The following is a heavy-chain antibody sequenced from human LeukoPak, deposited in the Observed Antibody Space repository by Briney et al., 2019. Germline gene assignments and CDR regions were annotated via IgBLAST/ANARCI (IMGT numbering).Heavy chain of an antibody. CDR2: ISTSTGDT. V-gene: IGHV1-18*01. CDR1: GYSFILYG. CDR3: AREHYDSSGYYLVDY. D-gene: IGHD3-22*01. J-gene: IGHJ4*02. Sequence: GASVKVSCKTSGYSFILYGISWVRQAPGQGPEWMGWISTSTGDTKYTQKFQGRVTLTTDTSTSTAYMELSRLRSDDTAVYYCAREHYDSSGYYLVDYWGQGTLVTVSS.